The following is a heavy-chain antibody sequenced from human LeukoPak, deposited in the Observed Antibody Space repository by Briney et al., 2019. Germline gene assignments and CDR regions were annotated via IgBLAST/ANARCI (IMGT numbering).Heavy chain of an antibody. D-gene: IGHD3-10*01. CDR3: ARRPPLLGFVGFDY. Sequence: PSETLSLTCTVSGGSISSYYWSWIRQPPGKGLEWIGYIYYSGSTNYNPSLKSRVTISVDTSKNQFSLKLSSVTAADTAVYYCARRPPLLGFVGFDYWGQGILVTVSS. V-gene: IGHV4-59*01. CDR1: GGSISSYY. CDR2: IYYSGST. J-gene: IGHJ4*02.